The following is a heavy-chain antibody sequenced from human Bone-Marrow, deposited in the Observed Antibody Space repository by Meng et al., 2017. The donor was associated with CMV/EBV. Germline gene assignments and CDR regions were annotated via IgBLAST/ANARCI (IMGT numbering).Heavy chain of an antibody. CDR2: IYYSGST. Sequence: SETLSLTCTVSGGSISSYYWSWIRQPPGKGLEWIGYIYYSGSTNYNPSLKSRVTISVDTSKNQFSLKLSSVTAADTAVYYCARDRAGSTSWGYYYYGMDVWGQGTTVTGSS. CDR1: GGSISSYY. V-gene: IGHV4-59*01. J-gene: IGHJ6*01. D-gene: IGHD2-2*01. CDR3: ARDRAGSTSWGYYYYGMDV.